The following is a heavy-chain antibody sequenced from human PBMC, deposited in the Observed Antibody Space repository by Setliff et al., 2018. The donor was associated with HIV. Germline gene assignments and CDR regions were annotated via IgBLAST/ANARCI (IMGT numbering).Heavy chain of an antibody. J-gene: IGHJ6*02. V-gene: IGHV1-46*01. D-gene: IGHD3-10*01. CDR1: GYTFTSYY. CDR3: ARVRVVRGDQAYYYYYYYGMDV. Sequence: ASVKVSCKASGYTFTSYYMHWVRQAPGQGLEWMGIINPSGGSTSYAQKFQGSVTMTRDTSTSTVYMELSSLRSEDTAVYYCARVRVVRGDQAYYYYYYYGMDVWGQGTTVTVSS. CDR2: INPSGGST.